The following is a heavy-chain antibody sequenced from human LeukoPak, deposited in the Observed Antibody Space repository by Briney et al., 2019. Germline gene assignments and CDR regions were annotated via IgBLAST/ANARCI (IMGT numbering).Heavy chain of an antibody. D-gene: IGHD5-18*01. Sequence: GGSLRLSCTTSGFTVGDHAMSWVRQAPGKGLEWVGFIRSNAYRGTTEYAASVKGRFTISRDDSKSVVYLQMNSLKSEDTAVYYCSRGPIQLGVHNGMDVWGQGTTVTVSS. CDR2: IRSNAYRGTT. V-gene: IGHV3-49*04. CDR1: GFTVGDHA. CDR3: SRGPIQLGVHNGMDV. J-gene: IGHJ6*02.